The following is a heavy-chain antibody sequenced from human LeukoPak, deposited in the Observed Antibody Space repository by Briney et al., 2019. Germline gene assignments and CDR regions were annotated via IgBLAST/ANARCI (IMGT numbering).Heavy chain of an antibody. CDR2: INHSGST. J-gene: IGHJ3*02. V-gene: IGHV4-34*01. CDR3: ARASSGYSRRVIAFDI. CDR1: GGSFSGYY. D-gene: IGHD3-22*01. Sequence: SETLSLTCAAYGGSFSGYYWSWIRQPPVKGLEWIGEINHSGSTNYNPSLKSRVTISVDTSKNQFSLKLSSVTAADTAVYYCARASSGYSRRVIAFDIWGQGTMVTVSS.